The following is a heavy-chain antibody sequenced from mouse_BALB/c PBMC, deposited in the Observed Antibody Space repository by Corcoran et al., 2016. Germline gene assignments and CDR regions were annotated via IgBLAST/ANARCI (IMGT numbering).Heavy chain of an antibody. V-gene: IGHV1S136*01. Sequence: EVQLQQSGPELVKPGASVKMSCKAPGYTFTSYVMHWVKQKPGQGLEWIGYINPYNDGTKYNEKFKGKATLTSDKSSSTAYMELSSLTSEDSAVYYCARGTVSYFLAYWGQGTLVTVSA. CDR3: ARGTVSYFLAY. D-gene: IGHD3-3*01. J-gene: IGHJ3*01. CDR2: INPYNDGT. CDR1: GYTFTSYV.